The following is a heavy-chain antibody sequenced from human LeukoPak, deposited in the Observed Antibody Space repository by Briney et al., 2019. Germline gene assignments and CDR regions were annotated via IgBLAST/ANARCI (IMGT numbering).Heavy chain of an antibody. Sequence: PSETLSLTCTVSGGSISSYYWSWIRQPPGKGLEWIGYIYYSGSTNYNPSLKSRVTISVDTSKNQFSLKLSSVTAADTAVYYCARDLDGSGSYHFDYWGQGTLVTVSS. D-gene: IGHD3-10*01. CDR2: IYYSGST. CDR3: ARDLDGSGSYHFDY. J-gene: IGHJ4*02. V-gene: IGHV4-59*12. CDR1: GGSISSYY.